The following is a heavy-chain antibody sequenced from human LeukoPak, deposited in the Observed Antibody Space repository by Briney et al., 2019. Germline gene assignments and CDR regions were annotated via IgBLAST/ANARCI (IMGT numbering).Heavy chain of an antibody. CDR2: ISSSGSTI. CDR3: ARRGSSWYFYFDY. D-gene: IGHD6-13*01. V-gene: IGHV3-48*03. J-gene: IGHJ4*02. CDR1: GFTFSSYE. Sequence: PGGSLRLSCAASGFTFSSYEMNWVRQAPGKGLEWVSYISSSGSTIYYADSVKGRFTISRDNAKNPLYLQMNSLRAEDTAVYYCARRGSSWYFYFDYWGQGTLVTVSS.